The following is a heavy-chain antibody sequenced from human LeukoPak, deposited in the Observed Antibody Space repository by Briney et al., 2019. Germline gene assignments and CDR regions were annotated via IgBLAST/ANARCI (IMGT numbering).Heavy chain of an antibody. CDR1: GYIFTSYW. CDR2: IYPGDSDT. Sequence: PGESLKISCKGSGYIFTSYWIGWVRQLPGKGLEWMGIIYPGDSDTRYSPSFQGQVTISADKSISTAYLQWSSLKASDTAMYYCARHARGSGSYSYYYYMDVWGKGTTVTVSS. J-gene: IGHJ6*03. D-gene: IGHD3-10*01. V-gene: IGHV5-51*01. CDR3: ARHARGSGSYSYYYYMDV.